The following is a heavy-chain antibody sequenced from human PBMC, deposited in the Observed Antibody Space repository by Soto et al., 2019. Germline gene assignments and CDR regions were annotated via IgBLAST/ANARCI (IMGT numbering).Heavy chain of an antibody. V-gene: IGHV3-30*03. J-gene: IGHJ4*02. CDR2: ISDDGVSK. CDR1: GFTFSNYG. Sequence: GGSLRLSCAASGFTFSNYGMHWVRQAPGKGLEWVAVISDDGVSKYYADSVQGRFTISRDNSESAVFLQMNSLRPDDTALYFCARAYYCGSRTSYIFNYWGQGIQVTFSS. D-gene: IGHD3-10*01. CDR3: ARAYYCGSRTSYIFNY.